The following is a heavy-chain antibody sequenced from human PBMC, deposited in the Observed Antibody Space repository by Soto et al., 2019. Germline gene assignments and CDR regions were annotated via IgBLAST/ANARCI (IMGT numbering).Heavy chain of an antibody. D-gene: IGHD1-26*01. J-gene: IGHJ4*02. Sequence: QMQLVQSGAEVKKTGSSVTVSCKALGNTFTYRYLHWVRQAPGQALEWMGWITPFSGDVHYAQKFQERVTIHRDRSINTAYMQMSSLRSEDTAMYFCAGGGAGSGPFTWELPDHWGQGTLVTVSS. V-gene: IGHV1-45*02. CDR2: ITPFSGDV. CDR3: AGGGAGSGPFTWELPDH. CDR1: GNTFTYRY.